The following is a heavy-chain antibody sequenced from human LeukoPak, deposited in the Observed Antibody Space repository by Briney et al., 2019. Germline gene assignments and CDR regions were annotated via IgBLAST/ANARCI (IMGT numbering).Heavy chain of an antibody. D-gene: IGHD3-10*01. CDR1: GFTFSSYS. CDR3: AREEGRVTMVRGVIPPDY. Sequence: GGSLRLSCAASGFTFSSYSMNWVRQAPGKGLEWVSSISSSSSYIYYADSVKGRFTISRDNAKNSLYLQMNSLRAEDTAVCYCAREEGRVTMVRGVIPPDYWGQGTLVTVSS. J-gene: IGHJ4*02. V-gene: IGHV3-21*01. CDR2: ISSSSSYI.